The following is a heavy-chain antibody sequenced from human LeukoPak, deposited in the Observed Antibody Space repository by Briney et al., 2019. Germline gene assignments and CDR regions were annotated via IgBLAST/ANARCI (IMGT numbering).Heavy chain of an antibody. Sequence: ASVKVSCKASGYTFTGYYMHWVRQAPGQGLEWMGWINPNSGGTNYAQKFQGRVTMTRDTSISTAYMELSRLRSDDTAVYYCASSTPPRGSGWYYYYYGMDVWGQGTTVTVSS. D-gene: IGHD6-19*01. J-gene: IGHJ6*02. CDR3: ASSTPPRGSGWYYYYYGMDV. CDR1: GYTFTGYY. V-gene: IGHV1-2*02. CDR2: INPNSGGT.